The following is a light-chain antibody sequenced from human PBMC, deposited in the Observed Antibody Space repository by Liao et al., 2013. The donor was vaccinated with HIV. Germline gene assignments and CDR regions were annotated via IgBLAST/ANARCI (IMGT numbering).Light chain of an antibody. CDR1: KIENKS. CDR3: QAWDSNTGDVV. J-gene: IGLJ2*01. Sequence: SYVLTQPPSVSVAPGKTATLTCGGNKIENKSVRWYQQRPGQAPVLVIYSDTERPSGIPERFSGSNSGNTATLTISGTQAMDEADYYCQAWDSNTGDVVFGGGTKLTVL. CDR2: SDT. V-gene: IGLV3-21*01.